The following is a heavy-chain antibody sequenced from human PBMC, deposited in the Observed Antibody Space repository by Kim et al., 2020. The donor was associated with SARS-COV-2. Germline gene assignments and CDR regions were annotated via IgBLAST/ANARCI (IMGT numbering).Heavy chain of an antibody. CDR3: AREGITMVRGVRSWFDP. J-gene: IGHJ5*02. D-gene: IGHD3-10*01. Sequence: EWMGWINPRRSGQNSAPTFQGRVTMTRDTSISTAYMALSRLRSDDTAVYYCAREGITMVRGVRSWFDPWGQGTLVTVSS. CDR2: INPRRSGQ. V-gene: IGHV1-2*02.